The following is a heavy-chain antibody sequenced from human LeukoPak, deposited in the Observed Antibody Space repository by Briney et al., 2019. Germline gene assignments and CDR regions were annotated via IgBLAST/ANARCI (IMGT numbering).Heavy chain of an antibody. D-gene: IGHD4-17*01. Sequence: SETLSLTCTVSGVSISTSRYYWGWIRQPPGKGLEWIGNIYYTGPTYYNASLESRVTISLDTSKNQFSLKLSSVTAADTAVYYCARDNYGDYVTAYYYMDVWGKGTTVTVSS. V-gene: IGHV4-39*07. CDR1: GVSISTSRYY. CDR2: IYYTGPT. CDR3: ARDNYGDYVTAYYYMDV. J-gene: IGHJ6*03.